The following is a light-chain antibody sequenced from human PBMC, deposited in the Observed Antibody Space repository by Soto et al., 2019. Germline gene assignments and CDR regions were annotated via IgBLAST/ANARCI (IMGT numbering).Light chain of an antibody. CDR2: DAS. J-gene: IGKJ4*01. CDR3: QQRSNWPPLT. CDR1: QSVSSY. V-gene: IGKV3-11*01. Sequence: EIVLIAVPPPPCSAPGERATLSCRARQSVSSYLAWYQQKPGQAPRLLIYDASNRATGIPARFSGSGSGTDFTLTISSLEPEDFAVYYCQQRSNWPPLTFGGGTKVDIK.